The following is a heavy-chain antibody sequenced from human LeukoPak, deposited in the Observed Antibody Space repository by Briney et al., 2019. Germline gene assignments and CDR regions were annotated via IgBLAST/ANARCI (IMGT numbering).Heavy chain of an antibody. D-gene: IGHD6-19*01. V-gene: IGHV3-23*01. Sequence: GGSLRLSCAASGFTFSSYAMSWVRQAPGKGLEWVSAISGSGGSTYYADSVKARFTISRDNSKNTLYLQMNSLRAEDTAVYYCASTRPGIAVAGTGAFDIWGQGTMVTVSS. CDR1: GFTFSSYA. CDR2: ISGSGGST. J-gene: IGHJ3*02. CDR3: ASTRPGIAVAGTGAFDI.